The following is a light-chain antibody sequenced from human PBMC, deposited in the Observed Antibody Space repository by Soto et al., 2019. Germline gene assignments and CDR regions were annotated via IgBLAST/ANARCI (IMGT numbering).Light chain of an antibody. V-gene: IGLV2-14*01. CDR3: AGWDDTLDAQV. CDR1: SSDVGGYNY. Sequence: QSALTQPASVSGSPGQSITISCTGTSSDVGGYNYVSWYQQHPGKAPKLMIYEVSNRPSGVSSRFSGSKSGTSVSLAISGLRSDDEATYYCAGWDDTLDAQVFGGGTKLTVL. CDR2: EVS. J-gene: IGLJ3*02.